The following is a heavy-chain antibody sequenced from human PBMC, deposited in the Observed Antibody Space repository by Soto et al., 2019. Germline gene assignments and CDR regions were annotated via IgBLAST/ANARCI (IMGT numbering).Heavy chain of an antibody. D-gene: IGHD4-17*01. Sequence: SVKVSCKASGGTFSSYAISWVRQAPGQGLEWMGGIIPIFGTANYAQKFQGRVTITADKSTSTAYMELSSLRSEDTAVYYCARVDYGVRAFDIWGQGTMVTVSS. CDR1: GGTFSSYA. V-gene: IGHV1-69*06. CDR3: ARVDYGVRAFDI. J-gene: IGHJ3*02. CDR2: IIPIFGTA.